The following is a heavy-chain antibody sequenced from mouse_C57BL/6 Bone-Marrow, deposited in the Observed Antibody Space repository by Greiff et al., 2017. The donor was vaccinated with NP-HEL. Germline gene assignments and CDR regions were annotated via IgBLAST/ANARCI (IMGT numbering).Heavy chain of an antibody. J-gene: IGHJ2*01. CDR1: GYTFTSYW. Sequence: QVQLQQPGAELVKPGASVKMSCKASGYTFTSYWITWVKQRPGQGLEWIGDIYPGSGSTNYNEKFKSKATLTVDTSSSTAYMQLSSLTSEYSAVYYCAREEIYYYGSSYDYWGQGTTLTVSS. D-gene: IGHD1-1*01. V-gene: IGHV1-55*01. CDR3: AREEIYYYGSSYDY. CDR2: IYPGSGST.